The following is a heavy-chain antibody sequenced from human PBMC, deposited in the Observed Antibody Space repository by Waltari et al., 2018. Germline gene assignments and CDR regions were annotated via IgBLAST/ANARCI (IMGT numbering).Heavy chain of an antibody. V-gene: IGHV3-33*06. CDR2: VWSDGNEK. Sequence: QLQLVESGGGVVQPGKCLRLSCAASGLTMSSYFMHWVRQAPGKGLEWVAVVWSDGNEKYYGDSVKGRFTISRDNSKNIVYLQMNSLRAEDTAVYFCAKEQEAFDIWGQGTVVTVS. J-gene: IGHJ3*02. CDR3: AKEQEAFDI. CDR1: GLTMSSYF.